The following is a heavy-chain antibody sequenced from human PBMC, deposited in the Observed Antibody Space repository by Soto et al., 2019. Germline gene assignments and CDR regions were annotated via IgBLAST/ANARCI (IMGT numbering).Heavy chain of an antibody. CDR1: GVTFSSYA. D-gene: IGHD3-10*01. V-gene: IGHV3-23*01. Sequence: GWSLRLSCAASGVTFSSYAMSGVRQAPGKGLEWVSAISGSGGSTYYADSVKGRFTISRDNSKNTLYLQMNSLRAEDTAVYYCAKVSYYSDFDYWGQGTLVTVSS. CDR3: AKVSYYSDFDY. CDR2: ISGSGGST. J-gene: IGHJ4*02.